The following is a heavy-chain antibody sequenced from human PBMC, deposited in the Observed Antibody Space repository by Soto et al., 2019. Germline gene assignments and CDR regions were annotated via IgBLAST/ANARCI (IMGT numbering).Heavy chain of an antibody. Sequence: QVHLQESVPGLVKPSQTLSLTCTVSGGCISSGGYYWSWIRQHPGKGLEWIGYIYYSGSTYYNPSLKSRVTIAVDTSKNQFSLKLSSVTAADTAVYYCARCTDYGDYETTPIDYWGQGTLVTVSS. V-gene: IGHV4-31*03. CDR3: ARCTDYGDYETTPIDY. CDR2: IYYSGST. D-gene: IGHD4-17*01. J-gene: IGHJ4*02. CDR1: GGCISSGGYY.